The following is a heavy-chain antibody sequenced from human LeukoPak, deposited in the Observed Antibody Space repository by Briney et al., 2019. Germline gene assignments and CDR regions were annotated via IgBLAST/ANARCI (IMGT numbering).Heavy chain of an antibody. J-gene: IGHJ6*02. Sequence: GGSLRLSCAASGFTFDDYGMSWVRQAPGKGLEWVSGINWNGGSTGYADSVKGRFTISRDNSKNTLYLQMNSLRAEDTAVYYCARYYGSGRGYYGLDVWGQGTTVTVFS. CDR1: GFTFDDYG. CDR3: ARYYGSGRGYYGLDV. CDR2: INWNGGST. V-gene: IGHV3-20*04. D-gene: IGHD3-10*01.